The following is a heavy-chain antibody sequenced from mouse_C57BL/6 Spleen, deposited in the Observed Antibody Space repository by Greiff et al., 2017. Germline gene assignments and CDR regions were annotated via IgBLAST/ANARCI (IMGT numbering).Heavy chain of an antibody. CDR2: IYPGDGDT. Sequence: QVQLKQSGPELVKPGASVKISCKASGYAFSSSWMNWVKQRPGQGLEWIGRIYPGDGDTNYNGKFKGKATLTADTSSSTAYMQLSSLTSEDSAVYVCARTGREGTGTNYFDYWGQGTTLTVSS. J-gene: IGHJ2*01. V-gene: IGHV1-82*01. CDR1: GYAFSSSW. CDR3: ARTGREGTGTNYFDY. D-gene: IGHD4-1*01.